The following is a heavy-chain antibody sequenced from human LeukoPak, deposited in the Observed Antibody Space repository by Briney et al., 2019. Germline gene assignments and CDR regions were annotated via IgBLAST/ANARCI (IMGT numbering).Heavy chain of an antibody. Sequence: SVKVSCKASGGTFSSYAISWVRQAPGQGLEWMGGIIPIFGTANYAQKFQGRVTITADKSTSTAYMELSSLRSEDTAVYYCARRSVTYCGGDCYFNWFDPWGQGTLVTVSS. V-gene: IGHV1-69*06. D-gene: IGHD2-21*02. CDR1: GGTFSSYA. CDR2: IIPIFGTA. CDR3: ARRSVTYCGGDCYFNWFDP. J-gene: IGHJ5*02.